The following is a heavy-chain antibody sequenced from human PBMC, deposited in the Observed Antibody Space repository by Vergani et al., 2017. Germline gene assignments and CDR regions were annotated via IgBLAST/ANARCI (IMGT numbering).Heavy chain of an antibody. Sequence: QVQLVQSEIEVKKPGASVKVSCKASGYSFTSYGISWVRQAPGQGLEWMGWISGYNGNTNYAQKLQDRVTMTTDTSTTTAYMELRSLRSDDTAVYYCARDPEDDYGDYLSSYWYFDLWGRGTLVTVSS. D-gene: IGHD4-17*01. CDR2: ISGYNGNT. CDR1: GYSFTSYG. V-gene: IGHV1-18*01. CDR3: ARDPEDDYGDYLSSYWYFDL. J-gene: IGHJ2*01.